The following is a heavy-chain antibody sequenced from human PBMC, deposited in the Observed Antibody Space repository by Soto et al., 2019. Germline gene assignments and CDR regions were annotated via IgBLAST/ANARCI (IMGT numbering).Heavy chain of an antibody. CDR2: IKQDGSEK. CDR3: ARDRYFDWARDSNYYYYGMDV. J-gene: IGHJ6*02. Sequence: GGSLRLSCAGSGFTFSSYWMSWVRQAPGKGLEWVANIKQDGSEKYYVDSVKGRFTTSRDNAKNSLYLQMNSLRAEDTAVYYCARDRYFDWARDSNYYYYGMDVWGQGTTVTVSS. CDR1: GFTFSSYW. V-gene: IGHV3-7*05. D-gene: IGHD3-9*01.